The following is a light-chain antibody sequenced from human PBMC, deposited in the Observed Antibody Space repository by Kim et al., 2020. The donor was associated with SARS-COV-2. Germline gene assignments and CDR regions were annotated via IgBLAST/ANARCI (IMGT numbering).Light chain of an antibody. CDR1: QDIGNS. V-gene: IGKV1-27*01. J-gene: IGKJ1*01. Sequence: ASVGDRVTITCRASQDIGNSLGWYQQKPGKVPQVLIYAASTLQSGVPSRFSGSGSGTEFTLTIGSLQTEDVATYYCQKYNSAPWTFGPGTKVDIK. CDR2: AAS. CDR3: QKYNSAPWT.